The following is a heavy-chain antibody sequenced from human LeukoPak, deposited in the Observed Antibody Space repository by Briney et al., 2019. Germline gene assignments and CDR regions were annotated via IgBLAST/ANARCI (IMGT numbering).Heavy chain of an antibody. CDR1: GYSFTSYW. D-gene: IGHD2-2*01. Sequence: HGASLKISCKGSGYSFTSYWIGWVRQVPGKGLEWMGIIYPGDSDTRYSPSFQGQVTISADKSISTAYLQWSSLKASDTAMYYCARGVVVPAAKSRRYNWFDPWGQGTLVTVSS. V-gene: IGHV5-51*01. CDR2: IYPGDSDT. J-gene: IGHJ5*02. CDR3: ARGVVVPAAKSRRYNWFDP.